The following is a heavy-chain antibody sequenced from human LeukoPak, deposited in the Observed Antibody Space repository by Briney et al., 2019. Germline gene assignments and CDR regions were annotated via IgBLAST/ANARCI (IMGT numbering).Heavy chain of an antibody. CDR3: VTRGSGSHYYYYMDV. V-gene: IGHV1-69*05. CDR1: GGTFSSYA. Sequence: SVKVSCKASGGTFSSYAISWVRQAPGQGLEGMGGIIPIFGTANYAQKFQGRVTITTDESTSTAYMELSSLRSEDTAVYYCVTRGSGSHYYYYMDVWGKGTTVTVSS. CDR2: IIPIFGTA. J-gene: IGHJ6*03. D-gene: IGHD3-3*01.